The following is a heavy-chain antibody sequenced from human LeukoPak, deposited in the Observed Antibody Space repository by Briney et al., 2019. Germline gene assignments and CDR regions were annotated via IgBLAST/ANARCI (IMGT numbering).Heavy chain of an antibody. D-gene: IGHD3-16*02. V-gene: IGHV4-59*08. CDR3: ARHARGRAVLVNWFDP. J-gene: IGHJ5*02. CDR2: IYYSGST. Sequence: SETLSLTCAVYGGSFSSYYWSWIRQPPGKGLEWIGYIYYSGSTNYNPSLKSRVTISVYTTKNQNSMKLISVTAADTAVYYCARHARGRAVLVNWFDPWGQGTLVTVSS. CDR1: GGSFSSYY.